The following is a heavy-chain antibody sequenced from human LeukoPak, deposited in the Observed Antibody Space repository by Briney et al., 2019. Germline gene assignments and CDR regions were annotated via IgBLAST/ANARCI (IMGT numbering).Heavy chain of an antibody. Sequence: VASVKVTCKASGYTFTGYYMHWVRQAPGQGLEWMGWINPNSGGTNYAQKFQGRVTMTRDTSISTAYMELSRLRSDDTAVYYCARDSDIVVVPAAKDYYYGMDVWGQGTTVTVSS. V-gene: IGHV1-2*02. CDR1: GYTFTGYY. J-gene: IGHJ6*02. CDR3: ARDSDIVVVPAAKDYYYGMDV. D-gene: IGHD2-2*01. CDR2: INPNSGGT.